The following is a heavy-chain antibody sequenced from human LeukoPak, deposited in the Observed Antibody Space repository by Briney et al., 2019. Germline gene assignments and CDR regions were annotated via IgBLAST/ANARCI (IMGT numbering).Heavy chain of an antibody. J-gene: IGHJ6*03. CDR1: GFTFSSYD. V-gene: IGHV3-13*01. CDR3: ARGKGSSGWYSYYYYYYYMDV. Sequence: GGSLRLSCAASGFTFSSYDMHWVRQPTGKGLEWVSAIGTAGDTYYSHSVKGRFTISRENAKNSLYLHMNSLRAEDTALYYCARGKGSSGWYSYYYYYYYMDVWGKGTTVTVSS. CDR2: IGTAGDT. D-gene: IGHD6-19*01.